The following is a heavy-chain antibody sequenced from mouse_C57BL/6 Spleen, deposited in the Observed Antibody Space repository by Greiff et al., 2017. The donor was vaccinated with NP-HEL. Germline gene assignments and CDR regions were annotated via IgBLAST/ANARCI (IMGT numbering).Heavy chain of an antibody. J-gene: IGHJ1*03. CDR3: TRGELAYWYFDV. V-gene: IGHV1-15*01. D-gene: IGHD4-1*01. CDR1: GYTFTDYE. CDR2: IDPETGGT. Sequence: VKLMESGAELVRPGASVTLSCKASGYTFTDYEMHWVKQTPVHGLEWIGAIDPETGGTAYNQKFKGKAILTADKSSSTAYMELRSLTSEDSAVYYCTRGELAYWYFDVWGTGTTVTVSS.